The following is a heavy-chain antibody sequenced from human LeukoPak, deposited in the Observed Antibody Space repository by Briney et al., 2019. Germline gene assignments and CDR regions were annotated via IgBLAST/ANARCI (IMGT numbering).Heavy chain of an antibody. CDR1: GFTFSNAW. CDR3: ARGWSYEAFDI. D-gene: IGHD1-26*01. V-gene: IGHV3-53*01. Sequence: GGSLRLSCAASGFTFSNAWMSWVRQAPGKGLEWVSVIYSGGSTYYADSVKGRFTISRDNSKNTLYLEMNSLRAEDTAVYYCARGWSYEAFDIWGQGTMVTVSS. J-gene: IGHJ3*02. CDR2: IYSGGST.